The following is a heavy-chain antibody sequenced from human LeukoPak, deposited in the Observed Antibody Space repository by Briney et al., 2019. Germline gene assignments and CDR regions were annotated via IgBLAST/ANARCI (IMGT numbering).Heavy chain of an antibody. V-gene: IGHV3-21*01. Sequence: GGSLRLSCAASGFTFSSDSINCVRQPPGREVEWVSSISSSSSYIYYTDSLKSRFTISRDKPKNSLNLQMNSLRAEDTAVYYCARSPLPRPYSNYADYWGQGTLVTVSS. D-gene: IGHD4-11*01. CDR3: ARSPLPRPYSNYADY. CDR2: ISSSSSYI. CDR1: GFTFSSDS. J-gene: IGHJ4*02.